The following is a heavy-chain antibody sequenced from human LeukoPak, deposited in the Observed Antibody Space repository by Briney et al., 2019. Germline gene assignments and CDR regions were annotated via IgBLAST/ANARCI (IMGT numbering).Heavy chain of an antibody. V-gene: IGHV4-31*03. CDR3: ARYGDSFGFQYYFDY. Sequence: SETLSLTCTVSGGSISSGGYYWGWIRQHPGKGLEWIGYIYYSGSTYYNPSLKSRVTISVDTSKNQFSLKLSSVTAADTAVYYCARYGDSFGFQYYFDYWGQGTLVTVSS. CDR2: IYYSGST. CDR1: GGSISSGGYY. D-gene: IGHD7-27*01. J-gene: IGHJ4*02.